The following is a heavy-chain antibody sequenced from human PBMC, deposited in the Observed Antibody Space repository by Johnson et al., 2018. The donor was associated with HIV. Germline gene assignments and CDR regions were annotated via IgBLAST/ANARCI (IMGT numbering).Heavy chain of an antibody. CDR2: ISYDGSNK. D-gene: IGHD2-2*01. Sequence: QVQLVESGGGVVQPGRSLRLSCAASGFTFSSYGMHWVRQAPGKGLEWVAVISYDGSNKYYADSVKGRFTISRDNSKNTLYLQMNSLRAEDTAVYYCAGRNAGGAFDIWGQGTMVTVSS. J-gene: IGHJ3*02. CDR1: GFTFSSYG. V-gene: IGHV3-30*03. CDR3: AGRNAGGAFDI.